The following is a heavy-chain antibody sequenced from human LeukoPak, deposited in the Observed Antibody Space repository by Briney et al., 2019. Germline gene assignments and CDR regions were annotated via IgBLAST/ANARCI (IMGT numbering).Heavy chain of an antibody. CDR1: GGSISSYY. D-gene: IGHD5-18*01. V-gene: IGHV4-59*01. CDR3: ARFRGYSYGDFDY. J-gene: IGHJ4*02. CDR2: IYYSGST. Sequence: PSETLSLTCTVSGGSISSYYWSWIRQPPGKGLEWIGYIYYSGSTNYNPSLKSRVTISVDTSKNQFSLKLSSVTAADTAVYYCARFRGYSYGDFDYWGQGTLVTVSS.